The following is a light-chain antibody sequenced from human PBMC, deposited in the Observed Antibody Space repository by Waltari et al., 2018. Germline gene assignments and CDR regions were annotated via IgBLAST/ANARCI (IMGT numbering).Light chain of an antibody. J-gene: IGKJ2*01. CDR1: QSVLYSSNNNNY. V-gene: IGKV4-1*01. Sequence: DIVMTQSPDSLAVSLGERATVNCKSSQSVLYSSNNNNYLAWYHQKAGQPPKLLIAWASTRESGVPDRFSGSGSGTNFTLTISSLQAEDVAVYYCQQYYNTPYTFGQGTKLEIK. CDR2: WAS. CDR3: QQYYNTPYT.